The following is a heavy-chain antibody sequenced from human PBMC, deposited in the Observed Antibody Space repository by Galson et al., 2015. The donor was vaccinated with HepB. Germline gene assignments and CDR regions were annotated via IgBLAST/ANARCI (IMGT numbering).Heavy chain of an antibody. D-gene: IGHD4-17*01. J-gene: IGHJ4*02. CDR2: ISAYNGYT. CDR3: ARGSHYADLDH. Sequence: SVKVSCKASGYAFTSFDISWVRQAPGQGLEWMGRISAYNGYTNYAQKLQGRVTMTTDTSTSTAYMEVRSLRFDDTAVYYCARGSHYADLDHWGQGTLVTVSS. CDR1: GYAFTSFD. V-gene: IGHV1-18*01.